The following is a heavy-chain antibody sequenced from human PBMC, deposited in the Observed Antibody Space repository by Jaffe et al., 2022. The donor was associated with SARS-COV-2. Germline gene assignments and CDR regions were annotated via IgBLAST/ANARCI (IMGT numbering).Heavy chain of an antibody. CDR2: IKSKTDGGTT. CDR3: TTDLRWEVFHVRGY. J-gene: IGHJ4*02. V-gene: IGHV3-15*01. Sequence: EVQLVESGGGLVTPGGSLRLSCAASGFTFTNAWMSWVRQAPGEGLEWVGRIKSKTDGGTTDYAAPVSGRFTISRDDSENTLYLQMNSLKTEDTAVYYCTTDLRWEVFHVRGYWGQGTLVTVSS. CDR1: GFTFTNAW. D-gene: IGHD3-10*01.